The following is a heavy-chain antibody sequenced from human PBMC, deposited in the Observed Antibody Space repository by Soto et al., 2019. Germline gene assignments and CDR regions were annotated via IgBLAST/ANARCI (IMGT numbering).Heavy chain of an antibody. D-gene: IGHD1-26*01. CDR3: AKEGGLSGSYYISSSYYFDY. Sequence: QVQLVESGGGVVQPGRSLRLSCVASGFTFSSYGMHWVRQAPGKGLEWVAIISYDGSNTYYADSVKGRFTISRDNSKNTLCRQMNSLRAEDMSVYYCAKEGGLSGSYYISSSYYFDYWGQGTLVTVSS. V-gene: IGHV3-30*18. CDR1: GFTFSSYG. CDR2: ISYDGSNT. J-gene: IGHJ4*02.